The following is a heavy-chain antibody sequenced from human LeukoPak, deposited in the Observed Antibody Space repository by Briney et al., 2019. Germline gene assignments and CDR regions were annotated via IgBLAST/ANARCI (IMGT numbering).Heavy chain of an antibody. J-gene: IGHJ3*02. D-gene: IGHD3-3*01. Sequence: PSETLSLTCTVSGGSISSSSYYWGWIRQPPGKGLEWIGSIYYSGSTYYNPSLKSRVTISVDTSKNQSSLKLSSVTAADTAVYYCASPRSPGIGVLRFLEWSQPDAFDIWGQGTMVTVSS. CDR3: ASPRSPGIGVLRFLEWSQPDAFDI. CDR2: IYYSGST. CDR1: GGSISSSSYY. V-gene: IGHV4-39*07.